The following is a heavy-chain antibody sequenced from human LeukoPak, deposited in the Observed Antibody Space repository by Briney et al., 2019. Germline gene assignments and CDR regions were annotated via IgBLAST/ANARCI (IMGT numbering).Heavy chain of an antibody. CDR1: GYTFTSYG. Sequence: ASVKVSCKASGYTFTSYGISWVRQAPGQGFEWMGWISAYNGSTNYAQKLQGRVTMTTDTSTSTAYMELRSLRSDDTAVYYCARDCSGGSCYFKSESFDYWGQGTLVTVSS. CDR3: ARDCSGGSCYFKSESFDY. D-gene: IGHD2-15*01. CDR2: ISAYNGST. J-gene: IGHJ4*02. V-gene: IGHV1-18*04.